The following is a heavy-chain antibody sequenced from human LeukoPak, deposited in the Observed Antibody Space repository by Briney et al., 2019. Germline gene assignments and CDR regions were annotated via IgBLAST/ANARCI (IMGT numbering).Heavy chain of an antibody. D-gene: IGHD6-13*01. V-gene: IGHV3-53*01. CDR1: GFTFSSYA. J-gene: IGHJ6*03. CDR2: IYTGGST. Sequence: PGGSLRLSCAASGFTFSSYAMHWVRQAPGKGLEWVSVIYTGGSTYYADSVKGRFTISRDNSKNTLYLQMNSLRAEDTAVYYCARGHSSSWNYYYYYYMDVWGKGTTVTVSS. CDR3: ARGHSSSWNYYYYYYMDV.